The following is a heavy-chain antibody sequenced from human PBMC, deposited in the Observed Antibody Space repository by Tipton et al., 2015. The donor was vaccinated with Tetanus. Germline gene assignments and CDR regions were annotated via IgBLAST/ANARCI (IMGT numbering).Heavy chain of an antibody. CDR3: ARLHTVVTGFDY. J-gene: IGHJ4*02. V-gene: IGHV4-34*01. CDR1: GGSFSGYY. CDR2: INHSGST. Sequence: TLSLTCAVYGGSFSGYYWSWIRQPPGKGLEWIGEINHSGSTNYNPSLKSRVTISVDTSKNQFSLKLSSVTAADTAVYYCARLHTVVTGFDYWGQGTLVTVSS. D-gene: IGHD4-23*01.